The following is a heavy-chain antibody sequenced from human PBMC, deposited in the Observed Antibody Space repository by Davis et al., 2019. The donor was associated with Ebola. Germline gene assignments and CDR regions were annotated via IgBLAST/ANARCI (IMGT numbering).Heavy chain of an antibody. V-gene: IGHV1-2*06. CDR3: ARDGISVVVDRGMDV. Sequence: ASVKVSCKASGYTFTSYGISWVRQAPGQGLEWMGRINPNSGGTNYAQKFQGRVTMTRDTYISTAYMELRSLRSADTAVYYCARDGISVVVDRGMDVWGKGTTVTVSS. CDR1: GYTFTSYG. CDR2: INPNSGGT. D-gene: IGHD2-2*01. J-gene: IGHJ6*04.